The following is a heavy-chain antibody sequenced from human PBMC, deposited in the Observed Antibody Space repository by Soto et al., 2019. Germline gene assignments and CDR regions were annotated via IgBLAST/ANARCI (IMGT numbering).Heavy chain of an antibody. CDR3: ARGRYGDY. CDR2: ISAHNGNT. J-gene: IGHJ4*02. Sequence: QVHLVQSGAEVKKPGASVKVSCKGSGYGFTTYGITWVRQAPGQGLEWMAWISAHNGNTNYAQKPQGRVTVTTDTSTSTAYMELRSRRSDDTAVYYCARGRYGDYGGQGALVTVSS. V-gene: IGHV1-18*01. CDR1: GYGFTTYG. D-gene: IGHD1-1*01.